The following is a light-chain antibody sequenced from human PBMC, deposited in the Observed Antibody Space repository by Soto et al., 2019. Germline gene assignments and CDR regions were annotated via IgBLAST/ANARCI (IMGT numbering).Light chain of an antibody. J-gene: IGLJ1*01. CDR1: SSDVGGYKY. CDR3: SSYTSSSTLD. V-gene: IGLV2-14*01. Sequence: QSALTQPASVSGSPGQSITISCTGTSSDVGGYKYVSWYQQYPGKAPKLMIYEVSNRPSGVSNRFSGSKSGNTASLTISGLQAEDESDYYCSSYTSSSTLDFGTGTKLTVL. CDR2: EVS.